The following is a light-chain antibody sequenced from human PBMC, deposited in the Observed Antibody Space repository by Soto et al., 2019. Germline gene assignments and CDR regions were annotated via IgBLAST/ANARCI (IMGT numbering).Light chain of an antibody. CDR2: LGS. CDR1: QNITNN. Sequence: MTQSPSSLSASIGDRVTISCQASQNITNNLSWYLQKPGQSPQLLIYLGSSRASGVPDRFSGSGSGTDFTLTISRVEAEDVGFYYCMQALQSLTFGQGTRLEIK. J-gene: IGKJ5*01. V-gene: IGKV2-28*01. CDR3: MQALQSLT.